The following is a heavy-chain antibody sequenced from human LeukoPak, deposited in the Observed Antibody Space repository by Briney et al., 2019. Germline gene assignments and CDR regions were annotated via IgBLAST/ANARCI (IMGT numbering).Heavy chain of an antibody. Sequence: SGGSLRLSCAASGFTFRSYWMHWARHVPGKGMEWVSRIKSDGRSKMYADSVKGRFTVCRDKSKNNLFLQMNSVRAEDTAVYYCASLDGRKQDRIDYWGQGTLVTVSS. D-gene: IGHD5-24*01. CDR1: GFTFRSYW. V-gene: IGHV3-74*03. CDR3: ASLDGRKQDRIDY. CDR2: IKSDGRSK. J-gene: IGHJ4*02.